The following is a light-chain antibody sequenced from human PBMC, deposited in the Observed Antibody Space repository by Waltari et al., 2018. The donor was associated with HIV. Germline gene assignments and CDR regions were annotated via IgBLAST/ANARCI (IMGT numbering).Light chain of an antibody. J-gene: IGLJ2*01. V-gene: IGLV1-44*01. Sequence: QSVLTQPPSASGTAGQRVTISCSGRRSNIGSNSVTWYQQVPVAAPTLLIYNNNQRPSGVPDRFSGSKSGTSASLAISGLQSDDEADYYCAAWDDDLNGLFGGGTKLTVL. CDR3: AAWDDDLNGL. CDR2: NNN. CDR1: RSNIGSNS.